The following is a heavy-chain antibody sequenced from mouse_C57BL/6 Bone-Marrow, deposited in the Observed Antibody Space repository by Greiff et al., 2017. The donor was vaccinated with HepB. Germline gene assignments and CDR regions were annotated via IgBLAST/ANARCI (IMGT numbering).Heavy chain of an antibody. CDR2: INPNNGGT. D-gene: IGHD2-3*01. Sequence: EVQLKESGPELVKPGASVKIPCKASGYTFTDYNMDWVKQSHGKSLEWIGDINPNNGGTISNQKFTGKATLTVDKSSSTAYMGLRSLTSEDTAVYYCARWDDDGYTGFAYWGQGTLVTVSA. J-gene: IGHJ3*01. CDR3: ARWDDDGYTGFAY. V-gene: IGHV1-18*01. CDR1: GYTFTDYN.